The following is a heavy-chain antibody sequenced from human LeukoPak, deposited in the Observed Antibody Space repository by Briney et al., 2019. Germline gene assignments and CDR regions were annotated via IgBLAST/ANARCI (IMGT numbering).Heavy chain of an antibody. CDR3: ARVMGRYCSSTSCYVDY. Sequence: ASVELSCKASGYTSSNFCIHWLRQAPGQGFEWMGIFNPTYSSPIYAQTFEGRVTMTSDMSTSTFYMELSTLRAEDTAVYYCARVMGRYCSSTSCYVDYWGQGTLVTVSS. V-gene: IGHV1-46*01. D-gene: IGHD2-2*01. CDR2: FNPTYSSP. J-gene: IGHJ4*02. CDR1: GYTSSNFC.